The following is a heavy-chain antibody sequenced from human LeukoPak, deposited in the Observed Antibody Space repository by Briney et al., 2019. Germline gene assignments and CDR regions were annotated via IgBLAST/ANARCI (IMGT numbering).Heavy chain of an antibody. Sequence: ASVKVSCKASGYTFTGYYMHWVRQAPGQGLEWMGWINPNSGGTNYAQKFQGRVTMTRDTSISTAYMELSRLRSDDTAVYYCARDSEAAAPQYNWFDPWGQGTLVTVSS. CDR3: ARDSEAAAPQYNWFDP. J-gene: IGHJ5*02. CDR1: GYTFTGYY. V-gene: IGHV1-2*02. D-gene: IGHD6-13*01. CDR2: INPNSGGT.